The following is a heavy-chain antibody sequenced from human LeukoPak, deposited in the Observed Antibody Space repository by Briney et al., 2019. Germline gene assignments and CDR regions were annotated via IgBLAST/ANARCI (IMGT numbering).Heavy chain of an antibody. J-gene: IGHJ3*02. Sequence: GGSLRLSCAASGFTFSRYSMNWVRQAPGKGLEWVASISSTSTFIYSADSVKGRFTISRDTAKNSLFLQMNSLRAEDTAIYYCARDSMYAFDIWGQGTMVTVSS. D-gene: IGHD2-2*01. CDR3: ARDSMYAFDI. V-gene: IGHV3-21*01. CDR1: GFTFSRYS. CDR2: ISSTSTFI.